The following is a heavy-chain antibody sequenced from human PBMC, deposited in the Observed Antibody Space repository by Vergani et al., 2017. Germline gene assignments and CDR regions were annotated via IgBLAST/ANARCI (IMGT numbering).Heavy chain of an antibody. D-gene: IGHD3-3*01. CDR3: AKDHYDFWSGYPNLSPFDL. Sequence: DVHLAESGGGFFQPGGSLRLSCSASGFSFNSYWMHWVRQVPGKGLEWVSGISWNSGSIGYADSVKGRFTISRDNAKNSLYLQMNSLRAEDTALYYCAKDHYDFWSGYPNLSPFDLWGRGTLVTVSS. CDR1: GFSFNSYW. CDR2: ISWNSGSI. V-gene: IGHV3-9*01. J-gene: IGHJ2*01.